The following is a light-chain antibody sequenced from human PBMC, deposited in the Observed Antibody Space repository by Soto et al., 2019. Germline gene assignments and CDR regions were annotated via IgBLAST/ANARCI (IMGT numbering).Light chain of an antibody. J-gene: IGKJ1*01. CDR1: QSVSSSY. CDR2: GAS. CDR3: QQYGSSPT. V-gene: IGKV3-20*01. Sequence: EVVLTQSPGTLSLSPGERATLSCRASQSVSSSYLAWYQQKPGQPPRLLIYGASGRATGIPDRFSGSGSGTDFTLTISRLEPEDFAVYYCQQYGSSPTFCQWTKVDTK.